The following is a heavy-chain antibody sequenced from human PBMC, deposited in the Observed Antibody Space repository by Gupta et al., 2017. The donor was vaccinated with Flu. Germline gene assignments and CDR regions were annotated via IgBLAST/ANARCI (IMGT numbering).Heavy chain of an antibody. CDR3: ARGTDGGWFDP. V-gene: IGHV3-73*01. Sequence: EVQLVESGGDLVQPGGSLKLSCAASGLTFSGSTMHWVRQASGKGLEWVARIRSKANSYATAYAASVTGRFTISRDDSKNTAYLQMNSLKTEDTAVYYCARGTDGGWFDPWGQGTLVTVSS. CDR2: IRSKANSYAT. J-gene: IGHJ5*02. CDR1: GLTFSGST.